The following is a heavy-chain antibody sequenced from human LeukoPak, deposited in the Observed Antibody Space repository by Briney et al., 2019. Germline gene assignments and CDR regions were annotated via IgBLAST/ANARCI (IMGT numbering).Heavy chain of an antibody. CDR1: GGSISSGDYY. CDR2: IYYSGST. CDR3: ARLYHDGTTYYDILTGYYTYWYFDL. J-gene: IGHJ2*01. V-gene: IGHV4-30-4*01. D-gene: IGHD3-9*01. Sequence: SQTLSLTCTVSGGSISSGDYYWSWIRQPPGKGLEWIGYIYYSGSTYYNPSLKSRVTISVDTSRNQFSLKLSSVTAADTAVYYCARLYHDGTTYYDILTGYYTYWYFDLWGRGTLVTVSS.